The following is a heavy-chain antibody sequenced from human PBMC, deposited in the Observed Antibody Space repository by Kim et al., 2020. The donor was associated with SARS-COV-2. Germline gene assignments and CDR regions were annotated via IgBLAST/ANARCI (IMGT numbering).Heavy chain of an antibody. D-gene: IGHD3-10*01. CDR3: TAGHYSGPWG. Sequence: GGSLRLSCAASGFSFSDHWMNWVRQAPGKGLEWVANINGYGSEKNYVDSVKGRFTTSRDNARNSLFLQMNRLRVEDTAVYYFTAGHYSGPWGWVHGTLVT. CDR2: INGYGSEK. V-gene: IGHV3-7*01. CDR1: GFSFSDHW. J-gene: IGHJ4*01.